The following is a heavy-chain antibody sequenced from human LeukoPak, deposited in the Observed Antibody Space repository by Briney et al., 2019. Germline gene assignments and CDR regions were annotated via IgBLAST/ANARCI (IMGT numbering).Heavy chain of an antibody. CDR2: IYYSGST. CDR3: ASGYSSGWYKSEYFQH. D-gene: IGHD6-19*01. V-gene: IGHV4-59*01. J-gene: IGHJ1*01. Sequence: SETLSLTCTASGGSISSYYWSWIRQPPGKGLEWIGYIYYSGSTNYNPSLKSRVTISVDTSKNQFSLKLSSVTAADTAVYYCASGYSSGWYKSEYFQHWGQGTLVTVSS. CDR1: GGSISSYY.